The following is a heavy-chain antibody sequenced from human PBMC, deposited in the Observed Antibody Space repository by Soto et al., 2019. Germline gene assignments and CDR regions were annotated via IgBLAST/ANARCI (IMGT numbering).Heavy chain of an antibody. CDR1: GGSISSSNW. D-gene: IGHD7-27*01. CDR3: RGVRNGDFRGDAFDI. Sequence: NPSETLSLTCAVSGGSISSSNWWSWVRQPPGKGLEWIGEIYHSGSTNYNPSLKSRVTISVDKSKNQFSLKLSSVTAADTAVYYCRGVRNGDFRGDAFDIWGQGTMVTVSS. J-gene: IGHJ3*02. CDR2: IYHSGST. V-gene: IGHV4-4*02.